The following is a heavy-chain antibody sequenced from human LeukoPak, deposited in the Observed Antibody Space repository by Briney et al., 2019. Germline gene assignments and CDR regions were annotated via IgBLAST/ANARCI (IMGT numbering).Heavy chain of an antibody. CDR1: GGSFSGYY. CDR2: IYHSGST. Sequence: SETLSLTCAVYGGSFSGYYWSWIRQPPGKGLEWIGEIYHSGSTNYNPSLKSRVTISVDKSKNQFSLKLSSVTAADTAVYYCARDGKDGYYDSSGYSEGFDYWGQGTLVTVSS. J-gene: IGHJ4*02. V-gene: IGHV4-34*01. CDR3: ARDGKDGYYDSSGYSEGFDY. D-gene: IGHD3-22*01.